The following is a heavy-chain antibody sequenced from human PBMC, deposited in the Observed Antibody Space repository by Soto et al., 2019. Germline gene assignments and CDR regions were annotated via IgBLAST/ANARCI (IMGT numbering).Heavy chain of an antibody. J-gene: IGHJ5*02. V-gene: IGHV4-34*01. Sequence: SETLSLTCAVYGGSVNGYYWNWIRQPPGKGLEWIGEINHTGGTHYNPSLKSRVTMSVDTSKNQFSLRLSSVTAADTAIYYWAARRTGFGLLIPPFDPWGQGTQVTVSS. CDR3: AARRTGFGLLIPPFDP. D-gene: IGHD2-21*01. CDR2: INHTGGT. CDR1: GGSVNGYY.